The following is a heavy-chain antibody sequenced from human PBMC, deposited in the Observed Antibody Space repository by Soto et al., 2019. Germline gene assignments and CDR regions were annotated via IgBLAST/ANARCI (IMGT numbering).Heavy chain of an antibody. V-gene: IGHV4-59*08. CDR1: GGSISSYY. J-gene: IGHJ6*03. CDR3: ARVNYYYYMDV. Sequence: SETLSLTCTVSGGSISSYYWSWIRQPPGKGLEWIGYIYYSGSTNYNPSLKSRVTISVDTSKNQFSLKLSSVTAADTAVYYCARVNYYYYMDVWGKGTTVTVSS. CDR2: IYYSGST.